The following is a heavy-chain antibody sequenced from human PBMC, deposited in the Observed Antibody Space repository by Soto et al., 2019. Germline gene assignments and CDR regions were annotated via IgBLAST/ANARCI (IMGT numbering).Heavy chain of an antibody. CDR1: CGSISRVGYS. CDR2: IYHSRST. D-gene: IGHD2-15*01. J-gene: IGHJ4*02. V-gene: IGHV4-30-2*01. CDR3: ARGQGVAAQH. Sequence: QLQLQESGSGLVKPSQTLSLICGVSCGSISRVGYSWSWIRQPPGKGLEWIGYIYHSRSTYYNLSLKSRVTISVDRYKNQFSRKLSSVTAEDTAVYYCARGQGVAAQHWGQATLVTVSS.